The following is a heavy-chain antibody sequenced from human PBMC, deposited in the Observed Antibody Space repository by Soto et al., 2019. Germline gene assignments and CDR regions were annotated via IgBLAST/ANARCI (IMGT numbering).Heavy chain of an antibody. J-gene: IGHJ4*02. CDR2: INQDGSEK. Sequence: GGSLRLSCAASGFTFSNYWMSWVRQTPGKGLEWVANINQDGSEKYYVDSVKGRFTISRDNAKNSLYLQMNSLRAEDTAVYSCAYGGFFFNYWGQGTLVTGSS. V-gene: IGHV3-7*01. CDR3: AYGGFFFNY. D-gene: IGHD4-17*01. CDR1: GFTFSNYW.